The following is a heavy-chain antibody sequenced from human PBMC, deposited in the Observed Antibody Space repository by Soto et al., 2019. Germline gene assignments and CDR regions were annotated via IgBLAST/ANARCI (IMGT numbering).Heavy chain of an antibody. CDR2: IYYSGRT. V-gene: IGHV4-39*01. CDR3: ARQPPTWSHNWFVP. CDR1: GGSIASSSSYY. J-gene: IGHJ5*02. Sequence: QLQLQESGPGLVKPSETLSLTCTVSGGSIASSSSYYWGWIRQTPGKGLEWIGSIYYSGRTYYNPPLKSRVTMSADTSKNQFSLKLNSATAADTAVYYCARQPPTWSHNWFVPWGQGMRVAVSS. D-gene: IGHD3-3*01.